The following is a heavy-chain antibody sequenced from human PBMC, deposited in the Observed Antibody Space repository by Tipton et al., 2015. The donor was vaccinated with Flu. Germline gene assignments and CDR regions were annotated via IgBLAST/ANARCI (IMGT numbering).Heavy chain of an antibody. Sequence: SLRLSCAASGFTFSSYAMHWVRQAPGKGLEWVAVISYDGSNKYYADSVKGRFTISRDNSKNTLYLQMNSLRAEDTAVYYCARSGIPGPYYYGMDVRGQGTTVTVSS. J-gene: IGHJ6*02. V-gene: IGHV3-30-3*01. CDR1: GFTFSSYA. CDR2: ISYDGSNK. CDR3: ARSGIPGPYYYGMDV. D-gene: IGHD3-10*01.